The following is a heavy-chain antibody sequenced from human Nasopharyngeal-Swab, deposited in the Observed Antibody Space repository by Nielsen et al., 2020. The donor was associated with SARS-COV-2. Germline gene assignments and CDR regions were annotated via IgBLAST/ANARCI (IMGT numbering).Heavy chain of an antibody. CDR3: VSSSSWYYFDY. D-gene: IGHD6-13*01. Sequence: SETLSLTCTVSGDSIAYSTFYWGWIRQPPGKGLEWIGNIYYNGNTYQNPSLKSRLTISVDKSKNQFSLQLSSVTAADTAVYYCVSSSSWYYFDYWAQGTQVT. CDR2: IYYNGNT. J-gene: IGHJ4*02. V-gene: IGHV4-39*01. CDR1: GDSIAYSTFY.